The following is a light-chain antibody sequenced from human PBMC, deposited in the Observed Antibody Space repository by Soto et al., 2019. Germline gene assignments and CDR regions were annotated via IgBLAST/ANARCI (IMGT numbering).Light chain of an antibody. CDR2: LEGSGSY. J-gene: IGLJ7*01. CDR1: SGHSSYI. V-gene: IGLV4-60*03. Sequence: QSVLTQSSSASASLGSSVKLTCTLSSGHSSYIIAWHQQQPGKAPRYLMKLEGSGSYNKGSGVPDRFSGSSSGADRYLTISNLQSEDEADYYCETWDSNTAVFGGGTQLTVL. CDR3: ETWDSNTAV.